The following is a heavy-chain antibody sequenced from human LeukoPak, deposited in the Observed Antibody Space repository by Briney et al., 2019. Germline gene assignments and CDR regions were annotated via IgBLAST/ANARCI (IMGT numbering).Heavy chain of an antibody. D-gene: IGHD3-10*01. V-gene: IGHV3-64D*06. CDR3: VKISYCGGYYFDY. CDR1: GFTFSNHA. Sequence: GGSLRLSCSASGFTFSNHAMHWVRQAPGKGLEFVSSIGSNGISTYYADSVKGRFTISRDNSKNTLYLQMSSLSPEDTAMYYWVKISYCGGYYFDYWGQGTLVTVSS. J-gene: IGHJ4*02. CDR2: IGSNGIST.